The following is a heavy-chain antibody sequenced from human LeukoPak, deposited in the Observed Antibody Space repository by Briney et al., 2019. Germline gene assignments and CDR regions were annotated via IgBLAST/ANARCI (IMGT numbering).Heavy chain of an antibody. V-gene: IGHV4-59*01. J-gene: IGHJ4*02. D-gene: IGHD3-10*01. CDR2: IYYSGST. Sequence: SETLSLTCTVSGRSISSYYWSWIRQPPGKGLEWIGYIYYSGSTNYNPSLKSGVIISVDTSKNQFSLKLSSVTAADTVVYYCARDVSGGYWGQGTLVTVSS. CDR1: GRSISSYY. CDR3: ARDVSGGY.